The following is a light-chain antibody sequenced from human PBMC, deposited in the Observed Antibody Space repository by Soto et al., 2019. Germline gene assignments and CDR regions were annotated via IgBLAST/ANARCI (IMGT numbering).Light chain of an antibody. CDR3: QQYYSYPRT. V-gene: IGKV1-8*01. J-gene: IGKJ1*01. CDR2: AAS. Sequence: AIRMTQSPSSLSASTGDRVTITCRASQGISSYLAWYQQKPVKAPKLLIYAASTLQSGVPSRFSGSGSGTDFTLSISCLQSEDFATYYCQQYYSYPRTFGQGTKGEIK. CDR1: QGISSY.